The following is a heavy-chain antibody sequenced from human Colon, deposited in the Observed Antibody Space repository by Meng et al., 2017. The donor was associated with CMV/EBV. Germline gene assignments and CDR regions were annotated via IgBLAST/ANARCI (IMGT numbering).Heavy chain of an antibody. J-gene: IGHJ4*02. D-gene: IGHD2-2*02. CDR2: INLNSGDT. Sequence: ASVKVSCKTSGYTFTNYYMHWVRQAPGQGLEWMGWINLNSGDTNYAQRFQGRVTLTRDTSITTAYMELNRLRSDDTAFYYCARADRPFGGVVVVPAAIQPSHYWGQGTLVTVSS. CDR3: ARADRPFGGVVVVPAAIQPSHY. CDR1: GYTFTNYY. V-gene: IGHV1-2*02.